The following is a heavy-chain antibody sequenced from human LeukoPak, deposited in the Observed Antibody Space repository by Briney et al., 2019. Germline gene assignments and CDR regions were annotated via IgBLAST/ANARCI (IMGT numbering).Heavy chain of an antibody. J-gene: IGHJ4*02. CDR1: GGSFSGYY. Sequence: SETLSLTCAVYGGSFSGYYWSWIRQPPGKGLEWIGEINHSGSTNYNPSLKSRVTISVDTSKSQFSLKLSSVTAADTAVYYCALMITFGGVIVDYWGQGTLVTVSS. CDR2: INHSGST. V-gene: IGHV4-34*01. CDR3: ALMITFGGVIVDY. D-gene: IGHD3-16*02.